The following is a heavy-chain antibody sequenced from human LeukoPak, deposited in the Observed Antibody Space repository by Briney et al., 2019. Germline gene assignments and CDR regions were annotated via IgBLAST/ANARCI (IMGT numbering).Heavy chain of an antibody. J-gene: IGHJ4*02. CDR3: AQKSPYGAYSDPPDY. CDR1: GFTFNTYA. D-gene: IGHD4-17*01. CDR2: ISGSGIST. Sequence: GGSLRLSCAASGFTFNTYAMSWVRQAPGKGLEWVSAISGSGISTDYADSVKGRFTISRDNSKTTLYLEMNSLRAEDTAVYYCAQKSPYGAYSDPPDYWGQGTLVTVSS. V-gene: IGHV3-23*01.